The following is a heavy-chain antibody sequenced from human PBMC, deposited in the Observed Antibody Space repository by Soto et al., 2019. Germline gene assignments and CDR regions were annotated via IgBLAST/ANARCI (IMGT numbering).Heavy chain of an antibody. V-gene: IGHV1-69*01. Sequence: QVQLVQSGAEVKKPGSSVKVSCKASGGTFSSYAISWVRQAPGQGLEWMGGIIPIFGTANYAQKCQGRVTITADEYTSTAYMELSRLRSEDTAVYYCARVEYPRGYFQHWGQGTLVTVSS. CDR2: IIPIFGTA. D-gene: IGHD3-10*01. CDR1: GGTFSSYA. CDR3: ARVEYPRGYFQH. J-gene: IGHJ1*01.